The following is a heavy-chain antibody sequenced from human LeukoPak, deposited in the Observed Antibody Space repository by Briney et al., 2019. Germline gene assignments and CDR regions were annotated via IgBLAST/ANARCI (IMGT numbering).Heavy chain of an antibody. CDR1: GFTFSSYA. J-gene: IGHJ4*02. CDR3: AKDNTAMVSSKLDY. Sequence: GGSLRLSCAASGFTFSSYAMHWVRQAPGKGLEWVAFIRYDGSNKYYADSVKGRFTISRDNSKNTLYLQMNSLRAEDTAVYYCAKDNTAMVSSKLDYWGQGTLVTVSS. D-gene: IGHD5-18*01. V-gene: IGHV3-30*02. CDR2: IRYDGSNK.